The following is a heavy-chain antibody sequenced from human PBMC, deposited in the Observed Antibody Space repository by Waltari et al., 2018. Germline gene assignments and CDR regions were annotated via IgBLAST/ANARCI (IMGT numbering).Heavy chain of an antibody. Sequence: QVQLQQWGAGLLKPSEPLSLTCAVYGGSFRDYYWSWIRQPPGKGLEWIGEINHSGSTNYNPSLRSRVTISVDTSKSQFSLKLTSVTAADTAVYFCARTGLTFHHDSSTSIDYWGQGTVVTVSS. V-gene: IGHV4-34*02. J-gene: IGHJ4*02. CDR1: GGSFRDYY. CDR3: ARTGLTFHHDSSTSIDY. D-gene: IGHD3-22*01. CDR2: INHSGST.